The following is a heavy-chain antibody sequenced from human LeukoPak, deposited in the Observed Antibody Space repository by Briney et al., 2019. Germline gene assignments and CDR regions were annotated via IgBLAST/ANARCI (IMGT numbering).Heavy chain of an antibody. D-gene: IGHD3-3*01. CDR3: ARQIHYDFWGGSIGWFDP. CDR1: GYSISSGYY. J-gene: IGHJ5*02. CDR2: IHHSGST. V-gene: IGHV4-38-2*02. Sequence: SETLSLTCTVSGYSISSGYYWGWIRQPPGKGLEWIGSIHHSGSTYYNPSLKSRVTISVDTSKNQFSLKLSSVTAADTAVYYCARQIHYDFWGGSIGWFDPWGQGTLVTVSS.